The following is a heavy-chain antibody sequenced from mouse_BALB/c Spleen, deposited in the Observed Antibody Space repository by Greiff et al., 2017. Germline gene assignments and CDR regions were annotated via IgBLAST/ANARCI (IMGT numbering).Heavy chain of an antibody. CDR3: ARRGARAPFAY. CDR1: GYTFSSYW. D-gene: IGHD3-1*01. Sequence: ESGAELMKPGASVKISCKATGYTFSSYWIEWVKQRPGHGLEWIGEILPGSGSTNYNEKFKGKATFTADTSSNTAYMQLSSLTSEDSAVYYCARRGARAPFAYWGQGTLVTVSA. J-gene: IGHJ3*01. V-gene: IGHV1-9*01. CDR2: ILPGSGST.